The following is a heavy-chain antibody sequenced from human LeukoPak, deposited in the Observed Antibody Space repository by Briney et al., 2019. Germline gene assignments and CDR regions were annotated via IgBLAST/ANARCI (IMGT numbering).Heavy chain of an antibody. CDR1: GYTFPSYA. CDR2: IRVYNDTT. Sequence: ASVKVSCKASGYTFPSYAISWVRQAPGHGLEWMGWIRVYNDTTNYAQNFQGRVTMTTDTSTRTAYMELRSLRSDDTAVYFCARVNTAMAVLETDIDYWGQGTLVTVSS. CDR3: ARVNTAMAVLETDIDY. D-gene: IGHD5-18*01. V-gene: IGHV1-18*01. J-gene: IGHJ4*02.